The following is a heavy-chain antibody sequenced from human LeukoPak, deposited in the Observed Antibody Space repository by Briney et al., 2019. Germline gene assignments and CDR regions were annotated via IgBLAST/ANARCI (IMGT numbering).Heavy chain of an antibody. CDR3: TRAITYFYGSVTYDWFDS. Sequence: GGSLRLSCAASGFTFSSYWMHWVRQTPGKGLTWVARIKSDGSTIYADSVQGRFTISRDNAKNTVYLQMNSLRVDDTAIYYCTRAITYFYGSVTYDWFDSWGQGTRVTVSS. J-gene: IGHJ5*01. D-gene: IGHD3-10*01. CDR2: IKSDGST. CDR1: GFTFSSYW. V-gene: IGHV3-74*01.